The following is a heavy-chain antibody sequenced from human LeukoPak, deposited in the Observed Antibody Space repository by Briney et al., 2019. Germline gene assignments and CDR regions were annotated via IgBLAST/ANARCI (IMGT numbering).Heavy chain of an antibody. CDR1: GGSISGYY. J-gene: IGHJ1*01. Sequence: SETLSLTCSVSGGSISGYYWSWIRQPPGKGLEWIGYIYYSGSTNYNPSLKSRVTISVDTSKNQFSLKLSSVTAADTAVYYCAGGSGWTLFQHWGQGTLVTVSS. D-gene: IGHD6-19*01. V-gene: IGHV4-59*01. CDR3: AGGSGWTLFQH. CDR2: IYYSGST.